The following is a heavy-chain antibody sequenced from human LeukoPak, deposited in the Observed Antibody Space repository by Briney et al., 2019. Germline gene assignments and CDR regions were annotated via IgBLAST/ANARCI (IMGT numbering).Heavy chain of an antibody. CDR3: ARSGSDFDY. J-gene: IGHJ4*02. CDR2: ISGSGGST. D-gene: IGHD1-26*01. V-gene: IGHV3-23*01. CDR1: GFTFSSYA. Sequence: RGSLRLSCAASGFTFSSYAMNWVRQAPGKGLEWVSSISGSGGSTYYADSVKGPFTISRDNSKNTLYLQMNSLRAEDTAVYYCARSGSDFDYWGQGTLVTVSS.